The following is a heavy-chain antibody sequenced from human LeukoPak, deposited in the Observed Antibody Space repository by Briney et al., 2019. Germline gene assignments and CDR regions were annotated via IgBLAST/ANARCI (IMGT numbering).Heavy chain of an antibody. CDR2: ISSSSSYI. D-gene: IGHD3-10*01. V-gene: IGHV3-21*01. CDR3: ARPHYYGSGSLNWFDP. Sequence: GGSLRLSCAASGFSFSSYAMSWVRQAPGKGLEWVSSISSSSSYIYYADSVKGRFTISRDNAKNSLYLQMNSLRAEDTAVYYCARPHYYGSGSLNWFDPWGQGTLVTVSS. CDR1: GFSFSSYA. J-gene: IGHJ5*02.